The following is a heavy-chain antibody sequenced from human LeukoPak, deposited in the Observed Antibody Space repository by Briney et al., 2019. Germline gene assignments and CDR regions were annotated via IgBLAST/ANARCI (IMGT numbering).Heavy chain of an antibody. Sequence: SVKFSCKASGGTFSSYAISWVRQAPGQGLDWMGGIIPIFGTANYAQKFQGRVTITADESTSTAYMELSSLRSEDTAVYYCARVEMATTQGPHDAFDIWGQGTMVTVSS. CDR2: IIPIFGTA. CDR3: ARVEMATTQGPHDAFDI. V-gene: IGHV1-69*13. J-gene: IGHJ3*02. CDR1: GGTFSSYA. D-gene: IGHD5-24*01.